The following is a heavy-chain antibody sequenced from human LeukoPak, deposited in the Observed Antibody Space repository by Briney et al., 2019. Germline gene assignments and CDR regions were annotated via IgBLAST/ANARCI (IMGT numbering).Heavy chain of an antibody. D-gene: IGHD2-15*01. CDR1: GYTFTGYY. J-gene: IGHJ5*02. CDR2: INPNSGST. CDR3: ARAVGYCSGGSCCSGAGYTIAWFDP. Sequence: RASLKLSCKASGYTFTGYYMHWVRQAPGQGLEWMGWINPNSGSTNYAQNFQGRVTMTRDTSISTAYMELSRLRSDDTAVYYCARAVGYCSGGSCCSGAGYTIAWFDPWGQGTLVTVSS. V-gene: IGHV1-2*02.